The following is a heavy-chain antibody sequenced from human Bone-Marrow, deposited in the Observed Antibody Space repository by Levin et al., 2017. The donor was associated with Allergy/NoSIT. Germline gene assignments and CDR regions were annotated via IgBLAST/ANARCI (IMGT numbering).Heavy chain of an antibody. D-gene: IGHD3-22*01. CDR1: RYTLSELY. CDR3: ATVEREYYYDSSAYYAFDI. Sequence: PGASVKVSCKVSRYTLSELYMHWVRQDPGKGLEWMGGFDPEDGETIYAQKFQGRVTMTEDTSTDTAYMELSSLRSEDTAVYYCATVEREYYYDSSAYYAFDIWGQGTMVTVSS. CDR2: FDPEDGET. J-gene: IGHJ3*02. V-gene: IGHV1-24*01.